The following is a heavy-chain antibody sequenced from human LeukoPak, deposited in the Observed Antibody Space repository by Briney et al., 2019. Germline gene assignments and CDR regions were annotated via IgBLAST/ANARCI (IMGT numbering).Heavy chain of an antibody. Sequence: PRGSLRLSCAASGFTFTTYWMHWVRQAPGKGLVWVSHINSDGSITSYADSVKGRFTISRDNAKNTLYLQMNSPRAEDTAVYYCARDAVDTANAVWGQGTTVTVSS. CDR3: ARDAVDTANAV. J-gene: IGHJ6*02. CDR2: INSDGSIT. CDR1: GFTFTTYW. V-gene: IGHV3-74*01. D-gene: IGHD5-18*01.